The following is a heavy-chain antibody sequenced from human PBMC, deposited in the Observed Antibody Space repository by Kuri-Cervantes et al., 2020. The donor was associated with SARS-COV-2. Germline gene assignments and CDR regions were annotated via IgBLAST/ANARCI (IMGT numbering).Heavy chain of an antibody. D-gene: IGHD4-23*01. CDR1: GYTFTGYY. J-gene: IGHJ3*02. Sequence: ASVKVSCKASGYTFTGYYMHWVRQAPGQGLEWMGRINPNSGGTNYAQKFEGRVTMTRDTSISTAYMELSRLRSDDTAVYYCARDPGGLDAFDIWGQGTMVTVSS. CDR3: ARDPGGLDAFDI. V-gene: IGHV1-2*06. CDR2: INPNSGGT.